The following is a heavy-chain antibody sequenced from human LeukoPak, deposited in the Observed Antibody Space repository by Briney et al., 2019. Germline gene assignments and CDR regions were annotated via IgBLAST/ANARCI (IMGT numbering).Heavy chain of an antibody. V-gene: IGHV1-46*01. CDR1: GYTFTSYY. D-gene: IGHD3-22*01. CDR2: INPSGGST. J-gene: IGHJ4*02. CDR3: ARATEYYYDSSGYSPFDY. Sequence: ASVKVSCKASGYTFTSYYMHWVRQAPGQGLEWMGIINPSGGSTSYAQKFQGRVTMTRDTSTSTVYMELSSLRSEDMAVYYCARATEYYYDSSGYSPFDYWGQGTLVTVSS.